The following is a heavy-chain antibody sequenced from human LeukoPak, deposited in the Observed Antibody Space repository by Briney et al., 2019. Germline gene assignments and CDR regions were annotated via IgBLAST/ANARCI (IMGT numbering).Heavy chain of an antibody. D-gene: IGHD3-9*01. J-gene: IGHJ4*02. CDR2: IAVGSGNT. CDR1: GFTFTSSA. V-gene: IGHV1-58*01. Sequence: ASVKVSCKASGFTFTSSAVQWVRQARGQRLEWIGWIAVGSGNTNYAQKFQERVTITRDMSTSTAYMELSGLRSEDTAVYYCATILTGYYFPDYWGQGTLVTVSS. CDR3: ATILTGYYFPDY.